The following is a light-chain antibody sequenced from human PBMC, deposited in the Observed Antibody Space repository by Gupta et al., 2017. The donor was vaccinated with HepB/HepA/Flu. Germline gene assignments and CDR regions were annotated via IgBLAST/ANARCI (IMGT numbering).Light chain of an antibody. V-gene: IGLV1-40*01. CDR1: SSNIRARYD. Sequence: QSVLTQPRAVSGAPGQRVTISCTGSSSNIRARYDVHWYQQLPGTAPKLLIYGDSNRPSGVPDRFSGSKSGTSASLAITGLQAEDEADYYCQSYDSALSTSVFGGGTKLTVL. J-gene: IGLJ3*02. CDR3: QSYDSALSTSV. CDR2: GDS.